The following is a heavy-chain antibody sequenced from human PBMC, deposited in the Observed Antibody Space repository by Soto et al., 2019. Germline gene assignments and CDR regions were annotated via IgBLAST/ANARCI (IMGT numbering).Heavy chain of an antibody. J-gene: IGHJ6*02. D-gene: IGHD3-10*01. CDR2: ILNDGSNR. CDR1: GFTFSNYG. V-gene: IGHV3-33*01. Sequence: QVQLVESGGGVVQPGRSLRLSCAASGFTFSNYGMHWVRQAPGKGLEWVAVILNDGSNRYHADSVKDRFTISRDNSKNTLYLQMNSLRAEDTAVYYCARDDEYSGNGMDGWGQGTRVTVS. CDR3: ARDDEYSGNGMDG.